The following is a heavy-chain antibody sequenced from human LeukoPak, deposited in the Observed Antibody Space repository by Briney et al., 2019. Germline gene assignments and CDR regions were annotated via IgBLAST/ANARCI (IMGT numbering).Heavy chain of an antibody. D-gene: IGHD6-6*01. J-gene: IGHJ6*03. CDR1: GCTFSSYA. V-gene: IGHV3-23*01. CDR2: ISGSGGST. Sequence: GGSLRLSCAASGCTFSSYAMSWVRQAPGKGLEWASGISGSGGSTYYADSVKGRYTISRDNSKNTLYLQMNSLRAEDTAVYYCAKDPRGSSSSVRYYYYYMDVWGKGTTVTVSS. CDR3: AKDPRGSSSSVRYYYYYMDV.